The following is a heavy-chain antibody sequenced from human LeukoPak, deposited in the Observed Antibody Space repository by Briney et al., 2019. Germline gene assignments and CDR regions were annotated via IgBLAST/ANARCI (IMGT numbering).Heavy chain of an antibody. J-gene: IGHJ4*02. CDR1: GFTFSSYS. V-gene: IGHV3-48*04. CDR3: AKDISPYYGSGGLRY. CDR2: ISSSSSTI. Sequence: GGSLRLSCAASGFTFSSYSMNWVRQAPGKGLEWVSYISSSSSTIYYADSVKGRFTISRDNAKNSLYLQMNSLRAEDTALYYCAKDISPYYGSGGLRYWGQGTLVTVSS. D-gene: IGHD3-10*01.